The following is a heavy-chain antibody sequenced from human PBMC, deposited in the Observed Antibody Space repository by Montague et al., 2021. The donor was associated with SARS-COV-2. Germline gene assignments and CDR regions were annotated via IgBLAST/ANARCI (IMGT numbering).Heavy chain of an antibody. CDR1: GYSFISYW. CDR3: VRLGGLRDYYYYGMDL. Sequence: QSGAEVKKPGESLTISCKGSGYSFISYWIGWVRQMPGKVLEWMGIIYPGDSETRYSPSFQGQVTISADKSISTAYLQWSSLKASDTAMYYCVRLGGLRDYYYYGMDLWGQGTMVTVSS. D-gene: IGHD5-12*01. CDR2: IYPGDSET. J-gene: IGHJ6*02. V-gene: IGHV5-51*01.